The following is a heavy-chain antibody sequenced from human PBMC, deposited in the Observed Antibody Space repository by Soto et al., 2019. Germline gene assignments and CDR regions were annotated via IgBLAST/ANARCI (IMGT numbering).Heavy chain of an antibody. D-gene: IGHD5-12*01. CDR3: ARDLLLGGYEGWFDP. V-gene: IGHV4-59*01. CDR2: VHYSGST. CDR1: GGSINGYY. J-gene: IGHJ5*02. Sequence: SETLSLTCTVSGGSINGYYWSWIRQPPGRGLEWIGYVHYSGSTNYNPSLRSRVTISVDTSKNQFSLKLSSVTAADTAVYYCARDLLLGGYEGWFDPWGQGTLVT.